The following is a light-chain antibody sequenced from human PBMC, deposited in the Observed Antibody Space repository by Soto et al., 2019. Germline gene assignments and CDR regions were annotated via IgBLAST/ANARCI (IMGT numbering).Light chain of an antibody. CDR1: QSVSSH. J-gene: IGKJ4*01. CDR2: DAS. Sequence: EIVLTQSPATLSLSPGERATLSCRASQSVSSHLAWYQQKPGQAPRLLIYDASNRATGIPARFSGSGSGTDFTLTISSLEPEDFAVYYCQQRSNWPPGALTFGGGTKVEIK. V-gene: IGKV3-11*01. CDR3: QQRSNWPPGALT.